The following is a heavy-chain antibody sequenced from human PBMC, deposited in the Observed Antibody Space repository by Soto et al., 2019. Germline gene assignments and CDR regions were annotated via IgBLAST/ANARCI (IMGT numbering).Heavy chain of an antibody. D-gene: IGHD6-6*01. V-gene: IGHV3-53*01. CDR1: GFTVSSNY. Sequence: EVQLVESGGGLIQPGGSLRLSCAASGFTVSSNYMSWVRQAPGKGLEWVSVIDSGGSTYYADSVKGRFTISRDNSKNTLYLQMNSLRAEDTAVYYCAREWYSSSGPHFAYWGQGTLVTVSS. J-gene: IGHJ4*02. CDR2: IDSGGST. CDR3: AREWYSSSGPHFAY.